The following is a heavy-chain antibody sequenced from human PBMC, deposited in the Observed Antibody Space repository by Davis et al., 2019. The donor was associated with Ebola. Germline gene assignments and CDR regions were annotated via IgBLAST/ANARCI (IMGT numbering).Heavy chain of an antibody. CDR3: AREPVGYCSSTSCPSVGY. J-gene: IGHJ4*02. CDR2: IYYSGST. CDR1: GGSISSGGYY. V-gene: IGHV4-31*03. Sequence: PSETLSLTCTVSGGSISSGGYYCSWIRQHPGKGLEWIGYIYYSGSTYYNPSLKSRVTISVDTSKNQFSLKLSSVTAADTAVYYCAREPVGYCSSTSCPSVGYWGQGTLVTVSS. D-gene: IGHD2-2*01.